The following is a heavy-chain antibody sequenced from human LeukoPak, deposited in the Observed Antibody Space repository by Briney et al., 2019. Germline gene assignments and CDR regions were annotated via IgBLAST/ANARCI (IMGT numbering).Heavy chain of an antibody. D-gene: IGHD6-13*01. J-gene: IGHJ5*02. V-gene: IGHV4-34*01. CDR2: INHSGST. Sequence: PSETLSLTCAVYGESFSGYYWSWIRQPPGKGLEWIGEINHSGSTNYNPSLKSRVTISVDTSKNQFSLKLSSVTAADTAVYYCARGVAAAGIWFDPWGQGTLVTVSS. CDR3: ARGVAAAGIWFDP. CDR1: GESFSGYY.